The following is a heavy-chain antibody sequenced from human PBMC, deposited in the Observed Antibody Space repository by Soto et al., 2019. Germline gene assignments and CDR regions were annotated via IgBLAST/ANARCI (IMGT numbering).Heavy chain of an antibody. CDR3: ARVTVTTGRFDY. D-gene: IGHD4-17*01. V-gene: IGHV4-31*03. J-gene: IGHJ4*02. CDR1: GGSISSGGYY. Sequence: QVQLQESGPGLVKPSQTLSLTCTVSGGSISSGGYYWSWIRQHPGKGLEWIGYIYYSGSTYYNPSLKSGVTISVDTSKNRFSLKLSCVTAADTAVYYCARVTVTTGRFDYWGQGTLGTVSS. CDR2: IYYSGST.